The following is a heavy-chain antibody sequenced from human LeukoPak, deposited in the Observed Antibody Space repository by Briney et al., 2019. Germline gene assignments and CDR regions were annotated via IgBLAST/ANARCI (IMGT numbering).Heavy chain of an antibody. CDR3: ARERVGYCSSTSCYADAFDI. V-gene: IGHV4-59*01. CDR1: GGSISSYY. J-gene: IGHJ3*02. Sequence: SETLSLTCTVSGGSISSYYWSWIRQPPGKGLEWIGYIYYSGSTNYNPSLKSRVTISVDTSKNQFSLKLSSVTAADTAVYYCARERVGYCSSTSCYADAFDIWGQGTMVTVSS. D-gene: IGHD2-2*01. CDR2: IYYSGST.